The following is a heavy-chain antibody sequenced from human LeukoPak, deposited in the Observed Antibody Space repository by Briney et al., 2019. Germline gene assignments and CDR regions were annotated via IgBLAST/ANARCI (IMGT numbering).Heavy chain of an antibody. D-gene: IGHD5-12*01. CDR2: IRGNGET. V-gene: IGHV3-23*01. CDR3: AKGAYDYIEMGYFDS. Sequence: PGGSLRLSCAASGLSFSSFAMSWVRQGPARGLEWVSSIRGNGETFYADSVKGRFTISRDNSKNRLYLQMNSLRAEDTALYYCAKGAYDYIEMGYFDSWGQGTLVTDSS. J-gene: IGHJ4*02. CDR1: GLSFSSFA.